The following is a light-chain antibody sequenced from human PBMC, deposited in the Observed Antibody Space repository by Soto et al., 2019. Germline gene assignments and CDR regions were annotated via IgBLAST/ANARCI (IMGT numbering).Light chain of an antibody. V-gene: IGKV3-15*01. CDR2: GAS. Sequence: EIVMTQSPATLSVSPGERATLSCRASQSISNLLAWYQQKPGQAPRLLMYGASTRATGFPDRFSGSGSGTEFTLTISSLHSEDFAVYYCQHYDSSRTFGQGTKVDIK. CDR1: QSISNL. CDR3: QHYDSSRT. J-gene: IGKJ1*01.